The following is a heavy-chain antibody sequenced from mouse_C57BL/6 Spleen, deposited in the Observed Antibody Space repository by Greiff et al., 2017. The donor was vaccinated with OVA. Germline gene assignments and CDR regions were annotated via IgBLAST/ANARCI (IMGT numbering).Heavy chain of an antibody. CDR3: ARDYYGSNYFDD. D-gene: IGHD1-1*01. CDR2: ISDGGSYT. V-gene: IGHV5-4*01. Sequence: EVMLVESGGGLVKPGGSLKLSCAASGFTFSSYAMSWVRQTPEKRLEWVATISDGGSYTYYPDNVKGRFTISRDNAKNNLYLQMSHLKSEDTAMYYCARDYYGSNYFDDWGQGTTLTVSS. CDR1: GFTFSSYA. J-gene: IGHJ2*01.